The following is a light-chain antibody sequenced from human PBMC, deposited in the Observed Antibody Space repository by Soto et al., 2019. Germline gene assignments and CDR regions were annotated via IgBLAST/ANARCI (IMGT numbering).Light chain of an antibody. CDR1: QTISSW. CDR3: QHYNSYSEA. CDR2: KAS. J-gene: IGKJ1*01. V-gene: IGKV1-5*03. Sequence: DIPLTQSPATLSGAVGDRVTITCPASQTISSWLAWYQQKPGKAPKLLIYKASTLKSGVPSRLSGSGSGTEFTLTISSLKPDDFATYYCQHYNSYSEAFGQGTKVDI.